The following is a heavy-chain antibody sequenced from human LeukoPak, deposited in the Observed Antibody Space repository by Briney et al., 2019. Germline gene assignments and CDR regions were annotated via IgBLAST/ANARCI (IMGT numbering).Heavy chain of an antibody. Sequence: SETLSLTCSVSGGSISNYYWNWIRQPAGKGLEWIGRIQSSGSTNYNPSLKSRLTMSVDKSKNQFSLKLMSVTAADTAVYYCARDRGSGWYDYWGQGTLVTVSS. V-gene: IGHV4-4*07. J-gene: IGHJ4*02. CDR3: ARDRGSGWYDY. CDR2: IQSSGST. CDR1: GGSISNYY. D-gene: IGHD6-19*01.